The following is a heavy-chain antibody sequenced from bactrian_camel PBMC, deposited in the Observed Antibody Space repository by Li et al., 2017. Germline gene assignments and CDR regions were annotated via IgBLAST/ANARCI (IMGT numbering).Heavy chain of an antibody. D-gene: IGHD4*01. V-gene: IGHV3S40*01. Sequence: VQLVESGGGLVQPGGSLRLSCAASGFAFSNFAMSRVRQTPGKGLELVSAIDRTGDDSTYYADSVKGRFTISQDNAKNTVYLQMNSLKPEDTAMYYCAKAAHYCEYATWGQGTQVTVS. CDR2: IDRTGDDST. J-gene: IGHJ4*01. CDR1: GFAFSNFA. CDR3: AKAAHYCEYAT.